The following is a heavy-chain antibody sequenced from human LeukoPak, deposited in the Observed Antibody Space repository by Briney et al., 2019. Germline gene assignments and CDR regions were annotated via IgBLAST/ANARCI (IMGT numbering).Heavy chain of an antibody. Sequence: SQTLSLTCAISGDSVSSKSAAWNWIRQSPSRGLEWLGRTYYRSKWFDDYALSVKSRITINSDTSKNQFSLQLNSVTPEDTAVYYCARVKEAFTARDAFDIWGQGTMVTVSS. J-gene: IGHJ3*02. D-gene: IGHD2-21*02. CDR1: GDSVSSKSAA. V-gene: IGHV6-1*01. CDR3: ARVKEAFTARDAFDI. CDR2: TYYRSKWFD.